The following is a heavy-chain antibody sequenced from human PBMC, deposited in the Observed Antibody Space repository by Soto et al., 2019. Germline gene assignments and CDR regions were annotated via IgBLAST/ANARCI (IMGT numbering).Heavy chain of an antibody. CDR2: INHSGST. CDR1: GGSFSGYY. Sequence: SETLSLTCAVYGGSFSGYYWSWIRQPPGKGLEWIGEINHSGSTNYNPSLKSRVTISVDTSKNQFSLKLSYVTAADTAVYYCARGLGSGFSFDPWGQGTLVTVSS. V-gene: IGHV4-34*01. J-gene: IGHJ5*02. CDR3: ARGLGSGFSFDP. D-gene: IGHD6-19*01.